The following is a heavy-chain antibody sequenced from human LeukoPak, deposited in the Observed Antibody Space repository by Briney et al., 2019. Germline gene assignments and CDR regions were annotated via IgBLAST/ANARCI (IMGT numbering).Heavy chain of an antibody. Sequence: GGSLRLSCAASGFTFSSYGMHWVRQAPGKGLEWVAFIRYDGSNKYYADSVKGRFTISRDNSKNTLYLQMNSLRAEDTAVYYCARTYGGNTPFDYWGQGTLVTVSS. CDR3: ARTYGGNTPFDY. J-gene: IGHJ4*02. CDR1: GFTFSSYG. V-gene: IGHV3-30*02. CDR2: IRYDGSNK. D-gene: IGHD4-23*01.